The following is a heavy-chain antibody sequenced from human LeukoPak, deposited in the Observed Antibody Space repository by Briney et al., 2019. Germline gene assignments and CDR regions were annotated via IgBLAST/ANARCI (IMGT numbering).Heavy chain of an antibody. V-gene: IGHV4-4*02. J-gene: IGHJ4*02. CDR3: ARDQGSGWYCLYY. Sequence: SETLSLTCAVSGGSISSSNWWSWVRQPPGKGLEWVGEIYHSGSTNYNSSLKSRVTMSVDKSKNQFSLKLNFVTAADTAVYYCARDQGSGWYCLYYWGQGTLVTVSS. D-gene: IGHD6-19*01. CDR1: GGSISSSNW. CDR2: IYHSGST.